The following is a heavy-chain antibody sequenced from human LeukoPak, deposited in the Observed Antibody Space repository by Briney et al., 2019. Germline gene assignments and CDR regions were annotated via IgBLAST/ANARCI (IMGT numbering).Heavy chain of an antibody. J-gene: IGHJ5*02. CDR1: GGSISSSSYY. CDR2: IYYSGST. D-gene: IGHD6-6*01. Sequence: SETLSLTCTVSGGSISSSSYYWGWIRQPPGKGLELIGSIYYSGSTYYNPSLKSRVTIPVDTSKNQFSLKLSSVTAADTAVYYCARDFSSSSSFWFDPWGQGTLVTVSS. CDR3: ARDFSSSSSFWFDP. V-gene: IGHV4-39*07.